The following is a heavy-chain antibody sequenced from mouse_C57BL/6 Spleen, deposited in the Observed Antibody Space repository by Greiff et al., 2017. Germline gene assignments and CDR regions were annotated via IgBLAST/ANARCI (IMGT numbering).Heavy chain of an antibody. CDR3: AQTAQATGY. J-gene: IGHJ2*01. CDR1: GYTFTSYW. Sequence: VQLQQPGAELVRPGTSVKLSCKASGYTFTSYWMHWVKQRPGQGLEWIGVIDPSDSYTNYNQKFKGKATLTVDTSSSTAYMQLSSLTSEDSAVYYCAQTAQATGYWGQGTTLTVSS. CDR2: IDPSDSYT. V-gene: IGHV1-59*01. D-gene: IGHD3-2*02.